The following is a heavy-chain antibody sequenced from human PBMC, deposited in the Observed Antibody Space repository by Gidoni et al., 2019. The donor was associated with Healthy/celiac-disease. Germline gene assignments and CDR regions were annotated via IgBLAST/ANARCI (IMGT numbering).Heavy chain of an antibody. V-gene: IGHV4-39*01. J-gene: IGHJ6*02. Sequence: QLQLQESGPGLVKPSETLFLTCTVSGGSISSSSYYWGWIRQPPGKGLEWIGSIYYSGSTYYNPSLKSRVTISVDTSKNQFSLKLSSVTAADTAVYYCASLGYCSSTSCQGHHYYYGMDVWGQGTTVTVSS. CDR1: GGSISSSSYY. D-gene: IGHD2-2*01. CDR2: IYYSGST. CDR3: ASLGYCSSTSCQGHHYYYGMDV.